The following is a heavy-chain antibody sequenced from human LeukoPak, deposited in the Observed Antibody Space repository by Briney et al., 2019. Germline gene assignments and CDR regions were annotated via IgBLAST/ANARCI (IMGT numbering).Heavy chain of an antibody. Sequence: PGGSLRLSCAASGFTFSDYYMSWIRQAPGKGLEWVSYISSSGSTIYYADSVKGRFTISRDNAKNSLYLQMNSLRAEDTAVCYCARDDPAKDAFDIWGQGTMVTVSS. V-gene: IGHV3-11*04. D-gene: IGHD5-18*01. CDR1: GFTFSDYY. CDR2: ISSSGSTI. CDR3: ARDDPAKDAFDI. J-gene: IGHJ3*02.